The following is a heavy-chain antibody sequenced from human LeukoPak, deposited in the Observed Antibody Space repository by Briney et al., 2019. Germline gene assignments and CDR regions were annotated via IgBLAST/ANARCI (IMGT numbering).Heavy chain of an antibody. CDR3: ARVSSGYDYYYGMDV. Sequence: SGTLSLTCAVSGGSISNITNSNWWSWVRQPPGKGLEWIGEIYHSGSTNYNPSLKSRVTISVDRSKNQFSLKLSSVTAADTAVYYCARVSSGYDYYYGMDVWGQGTTVTVSS. CDR1: GGSISNITNSNW. CDR2: IYHSGST. J-gene: IGHJ6*02. D-gene: IGHD3-22*01. V-gene: IGHV4-4*02.